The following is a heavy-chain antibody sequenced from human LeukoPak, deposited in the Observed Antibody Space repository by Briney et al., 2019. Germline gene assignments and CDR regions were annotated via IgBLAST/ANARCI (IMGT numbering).Heavy chain of an antibody. CDR2: MRPTDAYT. D-gene: IGHD6-19*01. Sequence: ASVKVSCKASGFSLTGNYMHWVRQAPGQGLEWMGYMRPTDAYTGYAPKFQGRVTVTRDTSTNTVYMELSSLRSDDTAVYYCAREGAVALKHFDLWGQGTLVTVPS. CDR1: GFSLTGNY. V-gene: IGHV1-46*01. J-gene: IGHJ4*02. CDR3: AREGAVALKHFDL.